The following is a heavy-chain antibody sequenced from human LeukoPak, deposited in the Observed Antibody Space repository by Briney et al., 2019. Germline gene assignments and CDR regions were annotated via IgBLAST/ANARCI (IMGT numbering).Heavy chain of an antibody. CDR2: ISAYNGNT. CDR1: GYTFINYV. Sequence: ASVKVSCKASGYTFINYVISWVRQAPGQGLEWMGWISAYNGNTNYAQKIQGRVTMTTDTSTSTVYMELRSLTSDDTAVYYCARGRQQWLVGGAFDIWGQGTMVTVSS. J-gene: IGHJ3*02. V-gene: IGHV1-18*01. D-gene: IGHD6-19*01. CDR3: ARGRQQWLVGGAFDI.